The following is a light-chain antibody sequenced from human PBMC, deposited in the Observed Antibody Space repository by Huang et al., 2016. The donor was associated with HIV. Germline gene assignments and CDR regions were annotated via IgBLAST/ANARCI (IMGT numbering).Light chain of an antibody. CDR1: QDISNY. J-gene: IGKJ4*01. Sequence: DIQMTQSPSCLSASVGDRVTITCQASQDISNYLNWYQQKPGKAPKVLIYEASNLETGVPSRFSGSGSGTYYTFTINSLQPEDIATYYCQQYDDLPLTFGGGTKVEIK. CDR2: EAS. V-gene: IGKV1-33*01. CDR3: QQYDDLPLT.